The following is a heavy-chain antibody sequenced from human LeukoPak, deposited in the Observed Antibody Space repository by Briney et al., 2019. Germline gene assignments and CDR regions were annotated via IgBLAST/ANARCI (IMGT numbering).Heavy chain of an antibody. D-gene: IGHD3-22*01. Sequence: SETLSLTCSVSGGSISSPNHDWAWIRQPPGQGLEWIGSIYYSGTTYYNLSLKSRVTLSVDTSQNQFSLKLSSVTAADTAVYYCARQSISGSSLSYFDYWGQGTLVNVSS. CDR2: IYYSGTT. V-gene: IGHV4-39*01. CDR3: ARQSISGSSLSYFDY. J-gene: IGHJ4*02. CDR1: GGSISSPNHD.